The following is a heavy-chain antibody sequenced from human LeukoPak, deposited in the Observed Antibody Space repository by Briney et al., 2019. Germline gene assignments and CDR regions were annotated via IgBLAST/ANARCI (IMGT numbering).Heavy chain of an antibody. CDR3: ARGDYFDY. CDR2: INHSGST. J-gene: IGHJ4*02. V-gene: IGHV4-34*01. Sequence: SETLSLTCAVYGGSFSGYYWSWIRQPPGKGLEWIGEINHSGSTNYNPSLKSRVTVSVDTSKNQFSLKLSSVTVADTAVYYCARGDYFDYWGQGTLVTVSS. CDR1: GGSFSGYY.